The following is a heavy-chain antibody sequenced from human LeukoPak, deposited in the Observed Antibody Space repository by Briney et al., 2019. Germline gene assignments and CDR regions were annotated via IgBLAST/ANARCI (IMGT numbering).Heavy chain of an antibody. D-gene: IGHD3-22*01. CDR1: GGSISGYY. CDR2: IYYSGST. Sequence: SETLSLTCTVSGGSISGYYWSWIRQPPGKGLEWIGYIYYSGSTNYNPSLKSRVTISVDTSKNQFSLKLSSVTAADTAVYYCARAFVVDSSEKPEIHFDYWGQGTLVTVSS. V-gene: IGHV4-59*01. J-gene: IGHJ4*02. CDR3: ARAFVVDSSEKPEIHFDY.